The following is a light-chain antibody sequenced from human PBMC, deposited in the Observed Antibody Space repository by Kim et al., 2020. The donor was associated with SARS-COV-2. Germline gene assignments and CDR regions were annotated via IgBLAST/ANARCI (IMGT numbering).Light chain of an antibody. CDR1: QGVRKY. V-gene: IGKV3-11*01. CDR2: AVS. Sequence: SPEGSAPLSYRARQGVRKYLAWHLRKPVQAPRLLIYAVSSRATGMPAMFSVSGSRTDFSLTISNLGPVYFAVYFCRRRTISRLSFGGRTRMVIK. CDR3: RRRTISRLS. J-gene: IGKJ4*01.